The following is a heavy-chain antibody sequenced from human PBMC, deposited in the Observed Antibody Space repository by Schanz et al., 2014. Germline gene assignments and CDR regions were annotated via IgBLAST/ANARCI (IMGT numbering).Heavy chain of an antibody. D-gene: IGHD3-10*01. CDR3: SSDNYYVSGSCAY. J-gene: IGHJ4*02. CDR2: IKQDGSEK. V-gene: IGHV3-7*04. CDR1: GFTFSKYW. Sequence: EVQLVESGGGLEKPGGSLRLSCGGSGFTFSKYWMSWVRQAPGKGLEWVANIKQDGSEKFYVDAVKGRFTISRDIAKNSMSLHMKRLSGEDAAVYYCSSDNYYVSGSCAYWGQGTLVTVSS.